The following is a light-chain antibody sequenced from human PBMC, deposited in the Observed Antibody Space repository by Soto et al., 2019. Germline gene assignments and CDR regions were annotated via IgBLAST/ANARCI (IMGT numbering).Light chain of an antibody. CDR3: SSYAGSNNFV. J-gene: IGLJ1*01. Sequence: QSALTQPPSASGSPGQSVTISCTGTSSDVGGYNYVSWYQQHPGKAPKLMIYEVSNRPSGVPERFSGSKSGNTASLTVSGLQAEDEADYYCSSYAGSNNFVFGTGTKLTVL. CDR2: EVS. V-gene: IGLV2-8*01. CDR1: SSDVGGYNY.